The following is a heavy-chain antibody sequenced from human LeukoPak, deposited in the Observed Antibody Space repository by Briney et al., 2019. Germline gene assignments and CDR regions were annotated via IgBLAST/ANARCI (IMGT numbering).Heavy chain of an antibody. J-gene: IGHJ1*01. CDR3: GRDLMGDGGTTAYFHH. CDR2: ISRRSRHL. V-gene: IGHV3-21*01. CDR1: GFTFSDYS. D-gene: IGHD1-1*01. Sequence: GGSLRLSCAASGFTFSDYSMNWVRQAPGKGLEWVSSISRRSRHLYYAGSVKGRFTISRDNAKNSLYLQMNSLRAEDMAVYYCGRDLMGDGGTTAYFHHWGQGTLVTVSS.